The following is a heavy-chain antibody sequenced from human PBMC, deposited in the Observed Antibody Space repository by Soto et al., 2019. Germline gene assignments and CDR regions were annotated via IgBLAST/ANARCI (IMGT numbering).Heavy chain of an antibody. Sequence: GGSLRLSCAASGFTFSSYAMSWVRQAPGKGLEWVSAISGSGGSTYYADSVKGRFTISRDNSKNTLYLQMNSLRAEDTAVYYCAKSPPFGEQLVRRGYYFDYWGQGTLVTVSS. CDR2: ISGSGGST. CDR1: GFTFSSYA. V-gene: IGHV3-23*01. D-gene: IGHD6-6*01. CDR3: AKSPPFGEQLVRRGYYFDY. J-gene: IGHJ4*02.